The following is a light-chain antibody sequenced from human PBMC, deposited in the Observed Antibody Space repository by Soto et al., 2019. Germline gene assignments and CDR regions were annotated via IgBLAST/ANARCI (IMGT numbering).Light chain of an antibody. CDR3: QHRSNWPPT. CDR1: QSVSTY. J-gene: IGKJ2*01. V-gene: IGKV3-11*01. CDR2: DAS. Sequence: EIVLAQSPATLSLSPGERATLSCRASQSVSTYVAWYQQKPGQGPRLLIYDASNRATGIPARFSGSGSGTDFILTISSLEPEDSAVYYCQHRSNWPPTFGQGTKLEIK.